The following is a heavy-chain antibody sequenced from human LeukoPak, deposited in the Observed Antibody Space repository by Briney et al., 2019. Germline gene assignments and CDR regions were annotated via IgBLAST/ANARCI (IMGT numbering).Heavy chain of an antibody. CDR1: GGSLSSYY. CDR2: IYYSGST. Sequence: PSETLSLTCTVSGGSLSSYYWSWIRQPAGKGLEWIGYIYYSGSTNYIPSLKSRVTISVDTSKNQFSLKLSSVTAADTAVYYCARESGTGGRFDYWGQGTLVTVSS. D-gene: IGHD1-1*01. CDR3: ARESGTGGRFDY. J-gene: IGHJ4*02. V-gene: IGHV4-59*01.